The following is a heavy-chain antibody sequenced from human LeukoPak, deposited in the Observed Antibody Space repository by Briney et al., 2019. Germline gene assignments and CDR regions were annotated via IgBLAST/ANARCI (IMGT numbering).Heavy chain of an antibody. V-gene: IGHV4-59*01. Sequence: SETLSLTCIVSGGSISSYYWSWIRQPPGKGLEWIGYINYSGSTNYNTSLKSRVTISVDTSKNQFSLKLSSVTAAETAVYYCARGLMMAVVGRGEFQYWGQGALVTVSS. D-gene: IGHD3-16*01. J-gene: IGHJ4*02. CDR2: INYSGST. CDR3: ARGLMMAVVGRGEFQY. CDR1: GGSISSYY.